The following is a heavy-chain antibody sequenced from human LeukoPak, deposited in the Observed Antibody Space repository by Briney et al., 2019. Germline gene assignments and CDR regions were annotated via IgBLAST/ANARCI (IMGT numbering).Heavy chain of an antibody. Sequence: ASVKVSCKASGYTLRDYYIYWVRQAPGQGLEWLGWLNPHSGGTNYAQKFQGRVTLTSDTSISTAYMELSPLTSDDTAIYYCARGLRIINGLDVWGQGTTVIVYS. D-gene: IGHD2-15*01. J-gene: IGHJ6*02. CDR2: LNPHSGGT. CDR3: ARGLRIINGLDV. V-gene: IGHV1-2*02. CDR1: GYTLRDYY.